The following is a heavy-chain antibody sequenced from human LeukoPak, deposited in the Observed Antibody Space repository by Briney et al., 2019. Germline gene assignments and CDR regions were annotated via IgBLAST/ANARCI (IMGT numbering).Heavy chain of an antibody. Sequence: GSSVKVSCKASGGTFSSYAISWVRQAPGQGLEWMGGISAFNGNTNYAQKFQGRVTMTTDTSTSTGYLEVRSLRADDTAVYYCARELRGTYYYESSGSDYWGQGTLVTVSS. CDR3: ARELRGTYYYESSGSDY. CDR1: GGTFSSYA. D-gene: IGHD3-22*01. V-gene: IGHV1-18*01. J-gene: IGHJ4*02. CDR2: ISAFNGNT.